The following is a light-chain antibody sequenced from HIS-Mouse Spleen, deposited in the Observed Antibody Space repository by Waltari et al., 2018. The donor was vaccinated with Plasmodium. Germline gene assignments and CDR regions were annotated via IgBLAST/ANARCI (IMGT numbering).Light chain of an antibody. J-gene: IGLJ2*01. V-gene: IGLV3-1*01. CDR3: QAWDSSTVV. CDR1: KLGDKY. Sequence: SYELTQPPSVSVSPGQTASITCSGDKLGDKYACWYQQTPGQSPVLVIYQDSKRPSGIPEGFSGSNSGKTATLTISGTQAMDEADYYCQAWDSSTVVFGGGTKLTVL. CDR2: QDS.